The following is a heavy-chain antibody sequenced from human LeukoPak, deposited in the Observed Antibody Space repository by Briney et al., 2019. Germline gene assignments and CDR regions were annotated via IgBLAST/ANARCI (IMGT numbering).Heavy chain of an antibody. Sequence: ASVKVSCKASGYTFTSYGISWVRQAPGQGLEWMGWISAYNGNTNYAQKLQGRVTMTTDTSTSTAYMELRSLRSDDTAVYYCARDRLCYYDSSGYLQFDYWGQGTLVTVSS. V-gene: IGHV1-18*01. CDR2: ISAYNGNT. J-gene: IGHJ4*02. CDR1: GYTFTSYG. D-gene: IGHD3-22*01. CDR3: ARDRLCYYDSSGYLQFDY.